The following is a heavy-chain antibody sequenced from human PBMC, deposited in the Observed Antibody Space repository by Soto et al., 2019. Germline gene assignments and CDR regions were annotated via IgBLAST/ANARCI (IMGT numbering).Heavy chain of an antibody. J-gene: IGHJ4*02. Sequence: LLQCGGDLVQPGRSLTLSCSAFGFNSSGSAMIWVRQAPGKGLQWVSAIGGSGASAFYADSVQGRFTISRDNSKDTLYLQMNSLRVEDTAVYYCVKDSDAAARDYWGQGTLVTVSS. CDR2: IGGSGASA. D-gene: IGHD6-25*01. CDR1: GFNSSGSA. CDR3: VKDSDAAARDY. V-gene: IGHV3-23*01.